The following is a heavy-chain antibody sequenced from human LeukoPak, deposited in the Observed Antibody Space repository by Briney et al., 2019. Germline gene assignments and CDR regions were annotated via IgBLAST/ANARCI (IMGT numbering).Heavy chain of an antibody. CDR2: IHYTGST. CDR1: GGPIRSYY. Sequence: ASETLPLTCTVSGGPIRSYYWSWIRQPPGKGLEWIGNIHYTGSTNYNPSLKSRVTISVDTSNNRFSLKLTSVTAADTAVYYCAREGPFQLLWGTYFDYWGQGTLVTVSS. V-gene: IGHV4-59*01. J-gene: IGHJ4*02. CDR3: AREGPFQLLWGTYFDY. D-gene: IGHD2-2*01.